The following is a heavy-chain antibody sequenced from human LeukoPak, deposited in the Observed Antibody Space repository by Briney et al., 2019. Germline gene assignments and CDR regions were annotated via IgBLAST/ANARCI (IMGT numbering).Heavy chain of an antibody. CDR1: GGSFSSSSYY. J-gene: IGHJ5*02. Sequence: SETLSLTCTVSGGSFSSSSYYWGWIRQPPGKGLEWIGSIYYSGSTYYNPSLKSRVTISVDTSKNQFSLKLSSVTAADTAVYYCAGQQLKPMYNWFDPWGQGTLVTVSS. V-gene: IGHV4-39*01. CDR3: AGQQLKPMYNWFDP. CDR2: IYYSGST. D-gene: IGHD6-13*01.